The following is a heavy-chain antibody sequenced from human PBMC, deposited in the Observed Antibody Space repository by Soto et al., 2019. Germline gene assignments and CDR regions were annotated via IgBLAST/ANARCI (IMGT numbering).Heavy chain of an antibody. Sequence: PSETLSLTCTVSGGSVSSGSYYWSWIRQPPGKGLEWIGYIYYSGSTNYNPSLKSRVTISVDTSKNQFSLKLSSVTAADTAVYYCARSVRSGRLHCSGGSCYPFDYWGQGTLVTVSS. D-gene: IGHD2-15*01. CDR3: ARSVRSGRLHCSGGSCYPFDY. J-gene: IGHJ4*02. CDR2: IYYSGST. CDR1: GGSVSSGSYY. V-gene: IGHV4-61*01.